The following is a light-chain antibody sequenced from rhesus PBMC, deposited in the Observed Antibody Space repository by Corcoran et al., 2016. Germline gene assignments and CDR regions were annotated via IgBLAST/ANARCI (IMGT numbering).Light chain of an antibody. CDR3: QHYYSTPLT. CDR1: QGISNY. J-gene: IGKJ4*01. CDR2: AAS. V-gene: IGKV1-25*02. Sequence: DIQMTQSPSSLSASVGDRVTITFRASQGISNYLAWYQQKPGETPKLLIYAASGLQSGIPSRFSGSGSWTDFTLTISILQSEDFATYYCQHYYSTPLTFGGGTKVGLK.